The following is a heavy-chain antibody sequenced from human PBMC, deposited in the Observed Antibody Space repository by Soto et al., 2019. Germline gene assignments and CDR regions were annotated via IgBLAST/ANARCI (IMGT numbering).Heavy chain of an antibody. Sequence: LRLSCAASGXTFSRYWMTWVRQAPGKGLEWVANIKQDGSEIYYVDSVKGRFTISRDNAENPLYLQMNSLRAEDTAVYYCARDPVCSGGSCYDYWGQGTLVTVSS. CDR1: GXTFSRYW. CDR3: ARDPVCSGGSCYDY. D-gene: IGHD2-15*01. V-gene: IGHV3-7*01. J-gene: IGHJ4*02. CDR2: IKQDGSEI.